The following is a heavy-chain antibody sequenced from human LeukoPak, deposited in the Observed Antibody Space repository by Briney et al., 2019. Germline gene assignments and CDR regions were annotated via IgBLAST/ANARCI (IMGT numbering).Heavy chain of an antibody. V-gene: IGHV3-30-3*01. CDR3: AKDRKPSTGYSSGWDLGY. CDR2: ISYDGSNK. D-gene: IGHD6-19*01. J-gene: IGHJ4*02. Sequence: GGSLRLSCAASGFTFSSYAMHWVRQAPGKGLEWVAVISYDGSNKYYADSVKGRFTISRDNSKNTLYLQMNSLRAEDTAVYYCAKDRKPSTGYSSGWDLGYWGQGTLVTVSS. CDR1: GFTFSSYA.